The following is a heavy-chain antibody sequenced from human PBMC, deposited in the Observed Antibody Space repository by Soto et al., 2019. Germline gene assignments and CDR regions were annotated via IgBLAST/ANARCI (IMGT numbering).Heavy chain of an antibody. CDR2: IYYSGST. CDR1: GGSVSSGSYY. V-gene: IGHV4-61*01. J-gene: IGHJ5*02. D-gene: IGHD1-20*01. Sequence: PSEPLALTCTVSGGSVSSGSYYWSWIRQPPGKGLEWIGYIYYSGSTNYNPSLKSRVTISVDTSKNQFSLKLSSVTAADTAVYYCARGPTVDNWKPMGWLDPCGQRTVVTDYS. CDR3: ARGPTVDNWKPMGWLDP.